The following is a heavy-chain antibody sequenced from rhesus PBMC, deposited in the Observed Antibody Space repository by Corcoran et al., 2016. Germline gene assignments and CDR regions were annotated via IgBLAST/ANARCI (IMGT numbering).Heavy chain of an antibody. CDR3: AKDGATWAI. Sequence: QVKLQQWGEGLVRPSETLSLTCAVYGGSISDYYWSWIRQPPGKGLEWMGNIDGNSEKTNYNPSRKNRVTISKDTSKNQFSLKLSSVTAADTAVYYCAKDGATWAIWGQGVLVTVSS. D-gene: IGHD1-38*01. CDR2: IDGNSEKT. V-gene: IGHV4-73*01. CDR1: GGSISDYY. J-gene: IGHJ4*01.